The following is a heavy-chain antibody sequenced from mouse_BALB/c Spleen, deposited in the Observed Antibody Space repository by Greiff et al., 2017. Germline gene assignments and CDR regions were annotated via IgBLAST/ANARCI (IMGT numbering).Heavy chain of an antibody. Sequence: EVKLVESGGGLVQPGGSLRLSCAPSGFTFTDYYMSWVRQPPGKALEWLGFIRNKANGYTTEYSASVKGRFTISRDNSQSILYLQMNTLRAEDSATDDCARDKEDYYGSSYPFAYWGQGTLVTVSA. CDR3: ARDKEDYYGSSYPFAY. CDR1: GFTFTDYY. J-gene: IGHJ3*01. CDR2: IRNKANGYTT. V-gene: IGHV7-3*02. D-gene: IGHD1-1*01.